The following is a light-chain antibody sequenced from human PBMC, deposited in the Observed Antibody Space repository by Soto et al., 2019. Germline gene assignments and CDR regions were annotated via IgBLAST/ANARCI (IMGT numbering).Light chain of an antibody. CDR2: GAS. V-gene: IGKV3-20*01. CDR3: QQYVSSPFT. CDR1: QSVSSSY. J-gene: IGKJ3*01. Sequence: EIVLTQSPGTLSLSPGERATLSCRASQSVSSSYLAWYQQKPGQAPRLLIYGASSRATGIPDRFSGSGSGTDFTLTISRLKPEDFAVYYCQQYVSSPFTFGPGTKVDIK.